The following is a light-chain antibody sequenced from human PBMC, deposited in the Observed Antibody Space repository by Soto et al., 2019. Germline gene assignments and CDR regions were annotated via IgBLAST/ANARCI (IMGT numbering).Light chain of an antibody. V-gene: IGKV1-6*01. J-gene: IGKJ1*01. CDR3: LQDYGDSWT. CDR2: AAS. CDR1: RDVGSD. Sequence: QMTQSPSSLSASVGETIIITCRASRDVGSDVSWYQQKPGQAPKLLIYAASNLYTGVPSRFSGSRSGTEFTLIISSLQPEDFASYYCLQDYGDSWTFCQGTKLDIK.